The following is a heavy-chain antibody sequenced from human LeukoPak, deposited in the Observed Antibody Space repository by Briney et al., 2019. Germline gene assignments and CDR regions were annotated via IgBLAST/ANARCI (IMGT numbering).Heavy chain of an antibody. CDR2: IYHSGTT. J-gene: IGHJ4*02. D-gene: IGHD2-15*01. V-gene: IGHV4-31*03. Sequence: SETLSLTCTVSGGSISSGGYHWSWIRQHPRKGLAWIGHIYHSGTTYYNPSLKRRVTISVDTSEKQFSLQLSSVTAADTAVYYCARVYCSGGSCYVDYWGQGTLVTVSS. CDR1: GGSISSGGYH. CDR3: ARVYCSGGSCYVDY.